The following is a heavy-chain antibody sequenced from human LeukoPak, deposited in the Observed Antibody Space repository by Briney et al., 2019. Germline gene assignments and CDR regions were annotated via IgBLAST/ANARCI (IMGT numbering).Heavy chain of an antibody. CDR3: AKSSLEWLLPYYFDY. D-gene: IGHD3-3*01. J-gene: IGHJ4*02. CDR1: GFTFSSYA. Sequence: PGGSLRLSCAASGFTFSSYAMSWVRQAPGQVLEWVSAISGSGGSTYYADSVKGRFTISRDNSKNTLYLQMNSLRAEDTAVYYCAKSSLEWLLPYYFDYWGQGTLVTVSS. CDR2: ISGSGGST. V-gene: IGHV3-23*01.